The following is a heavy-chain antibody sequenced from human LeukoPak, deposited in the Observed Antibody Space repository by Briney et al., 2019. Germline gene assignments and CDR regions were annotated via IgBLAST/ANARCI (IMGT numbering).Heavy chain of an antibody. CDR1: GFIFDDYG. Sequence: GGSLRLSCVASGFIFDDYGMNWVRQAPGKGLEWVSYISSSSSTIYYADSVKGRFTISRDNAKNLLYLQMNSLRVEDTALYYCARVVFGVAGGDYWGQGTLVSVSS. CDR3: ARVVFGVAGGDY. V-gene: IGHV3-48*01. J-gene: IGHJ4*02. D-gene: IGHD3-3*01. CDR2: ISSSSSTI.